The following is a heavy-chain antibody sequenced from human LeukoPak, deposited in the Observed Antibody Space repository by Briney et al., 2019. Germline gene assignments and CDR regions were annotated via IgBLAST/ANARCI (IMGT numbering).Heavy chain of an antibody. CDR2: IYYSGST. CDR1: GGSISSYY. CDR3: ARVTYYYDSSGYSSWFDP. Sequence: SETLSLTCTVSGGSISSYYWSWIRQPPGKGLEWIGYIYYSGSTNYNPSLKGRVTISVDTSKTQFSLTLSSVTAADTAVYYCARVTYYYDSSGYSSWFDPWGQGTLVTVSS. J-gene: IGHJ5*02. V-gene: IGHV4-59*01. D-gene: IGHD3-22*01.